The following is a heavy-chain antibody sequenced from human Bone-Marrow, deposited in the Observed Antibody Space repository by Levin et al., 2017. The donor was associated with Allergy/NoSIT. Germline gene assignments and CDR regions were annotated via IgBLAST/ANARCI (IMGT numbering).Heavy chain of an antibody. D-gene: IGHD3-9*01. CDR3: AKDQDILTGYVPQGHYFDY. CDR2: ISYDGGLD. CDR1: GSNFKNYA. V-gene: IGHV3-30*04. J-gene: IGHJ4*02. Sequence: GESLKISCTVTGSNFKNYAMYWVRQAPGKGLEWVALISYDGGLDEYADSVRGRFTISRDNSKNTLSLQMNSLRPEDTALYYCAKDQDILTGYVPQGHYFDYWGRGTLVTVSS.